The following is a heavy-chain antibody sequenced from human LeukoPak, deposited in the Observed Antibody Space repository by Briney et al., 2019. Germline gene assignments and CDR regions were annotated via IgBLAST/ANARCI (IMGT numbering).Heavy chain of an antibody. D-gene: IGHD2-2*03. J-gene: IGHJ4*02. V-gene: IGHV4-39*01. CDR1: GGSISSTTTY. Sequence: SETLSPACAVAGGSISSTTTYCGWIRQPPGKGLQWIGRIYYSGSTFYNPSLKSRVTISVDTSKNQLSLRLSSVTAADTAVYYCARHGSTDYFDYWGQGTLVTVSS. CDR2: IYYSGST. CDR3: ARHGSTDYFDY.